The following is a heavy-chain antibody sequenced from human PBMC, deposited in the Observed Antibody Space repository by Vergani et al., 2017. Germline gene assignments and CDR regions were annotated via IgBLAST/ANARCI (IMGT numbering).Heavy chain of an antibody. CDR2: IIPIFGTA. CDR3: ASAPPHQPYYFDY. Sequence: QVQLVQSGAEVKKPGSSVKVSCKASGGTFSSYAISWVRQAPGQGLEWMGGIIPIFGTANYALKFQGRVTMTADESKSTAYMERSSLRSEDTAVYYCASAPPHQPYYFDYWGQGTLVTVSS. V-gene: IGHV1-69*01. J-gene: IGHJ4*02. CDR1: GGTFSSYA.